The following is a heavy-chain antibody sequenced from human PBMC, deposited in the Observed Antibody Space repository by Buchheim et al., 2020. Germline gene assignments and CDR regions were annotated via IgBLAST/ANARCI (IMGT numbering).Heavy chain of an antibody. CDR2: IYYSGST. D-gene: IGHD1-7*01. Sequence: QLQLQESGPGLVKPSETLSLTCTVSGGSISSSSYYWGWIRQPPGKGLEWIGSIYYSGSTYYNPFLKSRVTISVDTSKNQFSLKLSSVTAADTAVYYCASHAITGTTQSWFDPWGQGTL. V-gene: IGHV4-39*01. CDR1: GGSISSSSYY. CDR3: ASHAITGTTQSWFDP. J-gene: IGHJ5*02.